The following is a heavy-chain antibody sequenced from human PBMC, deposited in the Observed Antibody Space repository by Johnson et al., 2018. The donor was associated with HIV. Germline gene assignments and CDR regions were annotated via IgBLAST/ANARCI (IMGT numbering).Heavy chain of an antibody. CDR2: TPGGDGGT. CDR1: GFKYA. Sequence: QVQLVESGGGLVQPGGSLRVSCAASGFKYAASGLAFSNYAVKWVSHTPGGDGGTSFADTVKGRFTISRDNSKNTLYLEMNRLRADDSAVYFCAKDLIELQGAFDIWGQGTMVTVSS. D-gene: IGHD1-26*01. J-gene: IGHJ3*02. V-gene: IGHV3-NL1*01. CDR3: AKDLIELQGAFDI.